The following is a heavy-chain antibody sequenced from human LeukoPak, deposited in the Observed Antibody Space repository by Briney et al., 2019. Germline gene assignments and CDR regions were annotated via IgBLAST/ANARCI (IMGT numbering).Heavy chain of an antibody. J-gene: IGHJ6*03. V-gene: IGHV3-23*01. CDR1: GFTFSSYG. CDR2: ISGSGGST. CDR3: AREARGMIVVVNPYYYYYMDV. Sequence: GGSLRLSCAASGFTFSSYGMSWVRQAPGKGLEWVSAISGSGGSTYYADSVKGRFTISRDNSKNALYLQMNSLRAEDTALYYCAREARGMIVVVNPYYYYYMDVWGKGTTVTVSS. D-gene: IGHD3-22*01.